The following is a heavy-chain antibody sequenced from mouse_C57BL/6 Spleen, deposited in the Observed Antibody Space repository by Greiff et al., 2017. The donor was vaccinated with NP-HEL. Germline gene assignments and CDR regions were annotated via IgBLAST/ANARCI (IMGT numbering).Heavy chain of an antibody. D-gene: IGHD1-1*01. J-gene: IGHJ2*01. CDR3: ARWTTVVAPFDY. V-gene: IGHV1-80*01. CDR1: GYAFSSYW. Sequence: QVQLQQSGAELVKPGASVKISCKASGYAFSSYWMNWVKQRPGKGLEWIGQIYPGDGDTNYNGKFKGKATLTADKSSSTAYMQLSSLTSEDSAVYFCARWTTVVAPFDYWGQGTTLTVAS. CDR2: IYPGDGDT.